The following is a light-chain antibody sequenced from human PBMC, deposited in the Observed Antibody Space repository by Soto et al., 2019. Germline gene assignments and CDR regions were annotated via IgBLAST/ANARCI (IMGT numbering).Light chain of an antibody. CDR2: GAS. CDR1: QSVSK. V-gene: IGKV3-15*01. J-gene: IGKJ2*01. CDR3: QQYNNWLYT. Sequence: EIVMTQSPATLSVSPGERATLSCRASQSVSKLAWYQQKPGQAPRLLIYGASTRATGIPARFSGSGSGTEFTLTISSLQSEDFAVYDCQQYNNWLYTFGPGTKLEIK.